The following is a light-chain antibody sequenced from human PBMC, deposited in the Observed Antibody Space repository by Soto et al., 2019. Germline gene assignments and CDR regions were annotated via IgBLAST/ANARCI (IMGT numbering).Light chain of an antibody. J-gene: IGLJ2*01. CDR3: AAWDDSLSGPV. CDR2: DVT. CDR1: STDVGGYNY. V-gene: IGLV2-11*01. Sequence: QSALTQPRSVSGSPGQSVTISYTGTSTDVGGYNYVSWYQQYSGKAPKVLIYDVTKRPSGVPDRFSGSKSGDTASLTISGLQAEDGADYYCAAWDDSLSGPVFGGGTKVTVL.